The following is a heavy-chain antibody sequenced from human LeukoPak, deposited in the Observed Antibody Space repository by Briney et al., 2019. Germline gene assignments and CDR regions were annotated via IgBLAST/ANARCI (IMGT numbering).Heavy chain of an antibody. J-gene: IGHJ4*02. CDR2: IYTSGST. CDR1: GGSISSGHYC. Sequence: PSQTLSLTCSVSGGSISSGHYCWSWIRQPAGKGLEWIGHIYTSGSTSYNPSLKSRVAISRDTSKNQFSLKLSSVIAANTAVYYCARDTYGSGSSTFDYWGQGTLVTVSS. D-gene: IGHD3-10*01. CDR3: ARDTYGSGSSTFDY. V-gene: IGHV4-61*09.